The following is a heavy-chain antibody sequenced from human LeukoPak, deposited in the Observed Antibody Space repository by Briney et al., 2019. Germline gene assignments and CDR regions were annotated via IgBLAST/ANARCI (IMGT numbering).Heavy chain of an antibody. Sequence: GGSLRLSCAASGFTFSTYSVNWVRQAPGKGLEWVSSISRSSSFIYYADSVKGRFTISRDNAKNSLYLQMNSLRAEDTAVYYCAREGSGPSFDYWGQGTLVTVSS. CDR1: GFTFSTYS. J-gene: IGHJ4*02. D-gene: IGHD6-19*01. CDR2: ISRSSSFI. V-gene: IGHV3-21*01. CDR3: AREGSGPSFDY.